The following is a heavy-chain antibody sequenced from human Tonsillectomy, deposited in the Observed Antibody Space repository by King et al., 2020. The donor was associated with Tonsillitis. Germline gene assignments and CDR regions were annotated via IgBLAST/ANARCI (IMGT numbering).Heavy chain of an antibody. Sequence: VQLVESGGGVVQPGGSLRLSCAASGFTFNNYGMLWIRQAPGKGLEWVAFIRHDESNKYYADSVKGRFTISRDNSKNTLHLQMNSLRADDTAIYYCAKDHGYSSPDWFDPWGQGTLVTVSS. CDR3: AKDHGYSSPDWFDP. CDR2: IRHDESNK. D-gene: IGHD6-19*01. J-gene: IGHJ5*02. CDR1: GFTFNNYG. V-gene: IGHV3-30*02.